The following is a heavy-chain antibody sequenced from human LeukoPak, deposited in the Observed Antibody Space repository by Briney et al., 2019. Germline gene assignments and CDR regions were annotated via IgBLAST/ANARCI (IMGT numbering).Heavy chain of an antibody. D-gene: IGHD4-17*01. CDR2: IQDSGYT. CDR1: GGSISNYY. CDR3: ARGVYGAFFDY. Sequence: TSQTLSLTCTVPGGSISNYYWSWVRQPPGKGLEWIAYIQDSGYTEYKPSLKSRVTISVDTSKNQISLKLSSMTPADTAVYYCARGVYGAFFDYWGQGTLVTVSS. V-gene: IGHV4-59*01. J-gene: IGHJ4*02.